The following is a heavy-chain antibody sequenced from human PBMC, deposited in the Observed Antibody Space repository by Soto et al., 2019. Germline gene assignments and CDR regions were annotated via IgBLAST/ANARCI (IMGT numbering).Heavy chain of an antibody. D-gene: IGHD3-22*01. CDR1: GGSISSYY. CDR2: IYYSGST. V-gene: IGHV4-59*08. J-gene: IGHJ4*02. Sequence: SETLSLTCTASGGSISSYYWSWIRQPPGKGLEWIGHIYYSGSTNYNPSLKSRVTISVDTSKNQFSLKLSSVTAADTAVYYCARFTAAYHHDTSGYYFDYWGQGTLVTVSS. CDR3: ARFTAAYHHDTSGYYFDY.